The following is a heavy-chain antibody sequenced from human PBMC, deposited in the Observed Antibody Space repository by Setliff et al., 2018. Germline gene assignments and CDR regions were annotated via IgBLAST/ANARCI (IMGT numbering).Heavy chain of an antibody. V-gene: IGHV4-34*01. CDR2: INDSGTT. CDR1: GGSFSNYY. D-gene: IGHD2-2*01. Sequence: SETLSLPCTVYGGSFSNYYWGWIRQSPGKGLEWIGEINDSGTTNYSPSLKSRVTISLDASTNQFSLKLRSVSAADTAVYYCARGRMRGSCSGPSCTYDPFDIWGQGTPGTVS. CDR3: ARGRMRGSCSGPSCTYDPFDI. J-gene: IGHJ3*02.